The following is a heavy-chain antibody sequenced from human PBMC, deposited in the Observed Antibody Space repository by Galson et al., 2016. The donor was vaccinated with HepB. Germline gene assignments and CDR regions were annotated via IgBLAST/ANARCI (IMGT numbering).Heavy chain of an antibody. V-gene: IGHV1-2*05. CDR2: INPRSGAA. J-gene: IGHJ6*02. Sequence: SVKVSCKASGYPFTDYYINWVRLAPGQGLEWMGRINPRSGAADSSLKFQGRVTMTRDTSVSTAYMELRGLKSDDAVVYYCARGELLRNFGYLLSADLVGLDGWGQGTTVTVSS. CDR1: GYPFTDYY. CDR3: ARGELLRNFGYLLSADLVGLDG. D-gene: IGHD3-9*01.